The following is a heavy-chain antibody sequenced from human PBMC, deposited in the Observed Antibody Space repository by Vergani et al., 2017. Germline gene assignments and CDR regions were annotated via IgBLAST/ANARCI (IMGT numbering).Heavy chain of an antibody. D-gene: IGHD3-10*01. Sequence: QVKLQESGPGLVKPSETLSLTCTVSGASVNSYYWSWIWQPPGKGLEWMGYVSFRGDTLYDPSVKGRMTISLNTSSNQFSLYLTSVTAADTAVYYCGRVADFYGLGSRLLDLWGQGILVTVSS. V-gene: IGHV4-59*02. CDR2: VSFRGDT. J-gene: IGHJ5*02. CDR1: GASVNSYY. CDR3: GRVADFYGLGSRLLDL.